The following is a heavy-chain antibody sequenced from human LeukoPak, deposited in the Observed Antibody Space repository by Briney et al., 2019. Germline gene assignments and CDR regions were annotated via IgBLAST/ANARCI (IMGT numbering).Heavy chain of an antibody. CDR3: AREKAAYCTGDCHSFDR. Sequence: SETLSLTCTVSGGSISDGVYYWNWIRQSPGKGLEWIGYIYYSENTYYNPSLKSRVTISIDTSKNQFFLKVTSVTAADTATYFCAREKAAYCTGDCHSFDRWGQGILVTVSS. J-gene: IGHJ5*02. V-gene: IGHV4-30-4*01. CDR2: IYYSENT. CDR1: GGSISDGVYY. D-gene: IGHD2-21*02.